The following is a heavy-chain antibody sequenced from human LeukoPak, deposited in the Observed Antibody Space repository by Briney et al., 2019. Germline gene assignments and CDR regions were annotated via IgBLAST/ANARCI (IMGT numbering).Heavy chain of an antibody. CDR2: IYYSGST. V-gene: IGHV4-59*01. D-gene: IGHD6-13*01. J-gene: IGHJ4*02. Sequence: SETLSLTCTVSGGSISSYYWSWIRQPPGKGLEWIGYIYYSGSTNYNPSPKSRVTISVDTSKNQFSLKLSSVTAADTAVYYCARGPGRSHSSSWYLVLDYWGQGTLVTVSS. CDR3: ARGPGRSHSSSWYLVLDY. CDR1: GGSISSYY.